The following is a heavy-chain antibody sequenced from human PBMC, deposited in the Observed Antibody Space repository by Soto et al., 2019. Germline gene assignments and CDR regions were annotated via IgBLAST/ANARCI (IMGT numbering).Heavy chain of an antibody. CDR2: IWLDGSER. V-gene: IGHV3-33*01. D-gene: IGHD1-1*01. CDR3: ARDASGTTSFLAS. Sequence: GGCLRLSCEASGFMFGTSGMHWVRQAPGKGLEWVSGIWLDGSERYYSDSVKGRFTISRDNSKNTLFLQMNSLRVEDTAVYFCARDASGTTSFLASWGQGTLVTVSS. CDR1: GFMFGTSG. J-gene: IGHJ5*01.